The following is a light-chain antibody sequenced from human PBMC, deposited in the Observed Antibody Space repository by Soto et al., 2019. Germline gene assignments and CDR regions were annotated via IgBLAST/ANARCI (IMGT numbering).Light chain of an antibody. V-gene: IGKV1-5*01. CDR3: QQYDVHPKT. Sequence: DVQMTQSPSTLAASEGDRVTITCRASENIKNWLAWYQQTPGKAPKVLISDASRLETGVPSRFSGSGYGTDFTLTITSLQTDDFGTYHCQQYDVHPKTFGQGTKVEVK. CDR2: DAS. CDR1: ENIKNW. J-gene: IGKJ1*01.